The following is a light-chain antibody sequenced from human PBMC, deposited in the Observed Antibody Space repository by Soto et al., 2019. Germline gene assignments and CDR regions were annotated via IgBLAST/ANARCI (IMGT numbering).Light chain of an antibody. J-gene: IGKJ1*01. V-gene: IGKV3-20*01. CDR2: GAS. CDR1: QSVGSSF. Sequence: EIVLTQSPGTLSLSPGERATLSCRTSQSVGSSFLAWYQQKPGQAPRLLIYGASNRATDIPDRFSGGGSGTDFTLTISRLEAEDFAVYYCQQYGGSPPWTFGQGTKVEVK. CDR3: QQYGGSPPWT.